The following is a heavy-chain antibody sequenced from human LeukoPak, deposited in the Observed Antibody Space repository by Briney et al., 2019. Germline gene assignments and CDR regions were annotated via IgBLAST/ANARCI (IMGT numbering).Heavy chain of an antibody. CDR1: GYTFTNYG. V-gene: IGHV1-18*01. Sequence: ASVKVSCKASGYTFTNYGITWVRQAPGQGLEWMGWISAYTGNTNYAQKLQGRVTLTTDTSTSTAFMELRSLRSDDTAVYYCAREVSTSPCDPWGQGTLATVSS. J-gene: IGHJ5*02. CDR2: ISAYTGNT. CDR3: AREVSTSPCDP. D-gene: IGHD5/OR15-5a*01.